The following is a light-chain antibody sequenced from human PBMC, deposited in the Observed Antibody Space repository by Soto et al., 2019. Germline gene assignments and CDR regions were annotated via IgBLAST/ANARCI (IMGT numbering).Light chain of an antibody. Sequence: QSALTQPPSVSGAPGQRVTISCTGSSSNIGAGYDVHWYQQLPGTAPKLLIYGNSNRPSGVPDRFSGSKSGTSASLAITGLQAEDEADYYCQSYDSNLSGWVFGGWTKLTVL. J-gene: IGLJ3*02. CDR1: SSNIGAGYD. CDR3: QSYDSNLSGWV. V-gene: IGLV1-40*01. CDR2: GNS.